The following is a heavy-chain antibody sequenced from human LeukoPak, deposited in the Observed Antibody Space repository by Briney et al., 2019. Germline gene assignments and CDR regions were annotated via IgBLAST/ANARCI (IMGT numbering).Heavy chain of an antibody. D-gene: IGHD5-18*01. V-gene: IGHV4-34*01. J-gene: IGHJ4*02. CDR3: ARDSRRGYSKEREFDY. CDR1: GDSFKNYY. Sequence: SETLSLTCAVYGDSFKNYYWTWIRQSPEKGLEWIGEINHGGLTSYNPSLESRLTLLVDTSKNQFSLNLRSVTAADTAVYYCARDSRRGYSKEREFDYWGQGTLVTVSS. CDR2: INHGGLT.